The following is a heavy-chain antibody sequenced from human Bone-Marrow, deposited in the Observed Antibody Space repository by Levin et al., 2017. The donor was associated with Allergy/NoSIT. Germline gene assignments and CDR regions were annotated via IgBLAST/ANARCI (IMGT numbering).Heavy chain of an antibody. D-gene: IGHD2-15*01. CDR3: SGQIVVVVAASLGYYYYYGMDV. V-gene: IGHV3-9*01. Sequence: LSLTCAASGFTFDDYAMHWVRQAPGKGLEWVSGISWNSGSIGYADSVKGRFTISRDNAKNSLYLQMNSLRAEDTALYYISGQIVVVVAASLGYYYYYGMDVWGQGTTVTVSS. CDR2: ISWNSGSI. CDR1: GFTFDDYA. J-gene: IGHJ6*02.